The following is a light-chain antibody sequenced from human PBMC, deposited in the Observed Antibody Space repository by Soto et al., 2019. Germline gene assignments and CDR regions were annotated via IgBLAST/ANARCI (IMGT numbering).Light chain of an antibody. J-gene: IGLJ1*01. V-gene: IGLV2-14*03. CDR2: DVS. Sequence: QSALTQPRSVSGSPGQSVTISCTGTISDVGGYNHVSWYQQHPGKAPKLMIFDVSNRPSGVSNRFSGSKSGYTASLTISGLQAEDEADYYCSSYTSSSTYVFGTGTKVTVL. CDR1: ISDVGGYNH. CDR3: SSYTSSSTYV.